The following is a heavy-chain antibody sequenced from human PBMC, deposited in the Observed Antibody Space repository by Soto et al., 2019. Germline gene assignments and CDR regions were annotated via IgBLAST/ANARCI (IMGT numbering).Heavy chain of an antibody. Sequence: QVQLVESGGGVVQPGTSLRLSCAASGFRFKSFVMHWVRQAPGKGLEWVAFTSYDGNNKDYGDSVKGRFTVSRDNSQKTRHLQMDFLRAEDTALYYWARWGTTGGFDLWGQGTLVSVSS. CDR3: ARWGTTGGFDL. V-gene: IGHV3-30*19. D-gene: IGHD3-16*01. CDR1: GFRFKSFV. J-gene: IGHJ4*02. CDR2: TSYDGNNK.